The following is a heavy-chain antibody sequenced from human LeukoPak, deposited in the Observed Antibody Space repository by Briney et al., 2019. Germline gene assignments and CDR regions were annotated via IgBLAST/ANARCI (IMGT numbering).Heavy chain of an antibody. V-gene: IGHV3-21*01. D-gene: IGHD3-22*01. J-gene: IGHJ3*02. CDR1: GFTFSNYN. CDR2: ISSSSSYI. Sequence: PGGSLRLSCAASGFTFSNYNMNWVRQAPGKVLEWVSSISSSSSYIYYADSVKGRFTISRDNAKNSLYLQMNSLRAEDTAVYYCARDKAYYYDSSGRGPSAFDIWGQGTMVTVSS. CDR3: ARDKAYYYDSSGRGPSAFDI.